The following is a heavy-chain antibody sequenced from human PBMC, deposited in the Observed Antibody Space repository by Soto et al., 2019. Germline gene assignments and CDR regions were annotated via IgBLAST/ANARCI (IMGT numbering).Heavy chain of an antibody. CDR1: GGSINSGDYY. V-gene: IGHV4-30-4*01. D-gene: IGHD3-10*01. Sequence: QVQLQESGPGLVKPSQTLSLTCTVSGGSINSGDYYWTWVRQPPGKGLEWIGNIFHSGSTYYTPSLQSRVTISLDTSKNHFSLKLRSVTPADTAVYYCARDRYYGSGTYYNFYSGMDVWGQGTTVTVSS. CDR2: IFHSGST. CDR3: ARDRYYGSGTYYNFYSGMDV. J-gene: IGHJ6*02.